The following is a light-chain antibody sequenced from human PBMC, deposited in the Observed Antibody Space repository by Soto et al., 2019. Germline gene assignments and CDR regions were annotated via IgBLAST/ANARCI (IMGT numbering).Light chain of an antibody. J-gene: IGKJ3*01. CDR1: QTVSDD. V-gene: IGKV3-15*01. CDR3: QQYHDWPPIT. Sequence: EIVMTQSPATLFVSPGERATLSCRASQTVSDDLAWYQQKPGQAPRLLIYVASTRATDIPARFSGGGSGTEFTLTISSLQSEDSAIYYCQQYHDWPPITFGPGTKVNI. CDR2: VAS.